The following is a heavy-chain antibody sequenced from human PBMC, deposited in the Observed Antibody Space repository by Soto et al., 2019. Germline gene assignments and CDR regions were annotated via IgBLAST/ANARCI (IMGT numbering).Heavy chain of an antibody. CDR3: AKLRGDGWHFHY. V-gene: IGHV3-23*01. D-gene: IGHD6-19*01. CDR2: ISGSGDTI. CDR1: GFTFIDFA. J-gene: IGHJ4*02. Sequence: EVQVLESGGGLVQPWGSLRLSCVASGFTFIDFAMSWVRQAPVKGLEWVSSISGSGDTIYYTDSVKGRFTISRDNSNNTLYLQMHSLRADDTAEYFCAKLRGDGWHFHYWGQGTLVAVSS.